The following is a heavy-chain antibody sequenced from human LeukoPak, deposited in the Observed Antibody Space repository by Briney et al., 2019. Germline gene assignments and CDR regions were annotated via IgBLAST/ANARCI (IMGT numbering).Heavy chain of an antibody. V-gene: IGHV3-21*01. Sequence: TGGSLRLSCAASGFTFSSYSMNWVRQAPGKGLEWVSSISSSSSYIYYADSVKGRFTISRDNAKNSLYLQMNSLRAKDTAVYYCARGRFIAAAGFRYFDYWGQGTLVTVSS. CDR1: GFTFSSYS. D-gene: IGHD6-13*01. J-gene: IGHJ4*02. CDR2: ISSSSSYI. CDR3: ARGRFIAAAGFRYFDY.